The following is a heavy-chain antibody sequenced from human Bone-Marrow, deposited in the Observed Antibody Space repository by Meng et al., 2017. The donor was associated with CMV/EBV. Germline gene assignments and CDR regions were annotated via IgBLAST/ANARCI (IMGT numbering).Heavy chain of an antibody. CDR3: ARGNTHAFDY. Sequence: LSLTCAVSEFTFSSYWMHWVRQAPGKGLVWVSRINSDGSGTTYADSVKGRFTISRDNAKNTLDLQMNSLRAEDAAVYYCARGNTHAFDYWGQGTLVTVSS. V-gene: IGHV3-74*01. D-gene: IGHD1/OR15-1a*01. J-gene: IGHJ4*01. CDR1: EFTFSSYW. CDR2: INSDGSGT.